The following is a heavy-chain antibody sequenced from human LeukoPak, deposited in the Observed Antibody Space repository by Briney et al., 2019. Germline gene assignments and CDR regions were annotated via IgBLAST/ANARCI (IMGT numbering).Heavy chain of an antibody. Sequence: GGSLRLSCAASGFTFSTYGMSWVRQAPGKGLEWVSGISGRGGSTHYADSVKGRFTISRDNSKNTVYLQMNSLTAEDTAIYYCVSGGDYHVRLCTYWGQGTLVTVSS. CDR1: GFTFSTYG. J-gene: IGHJ4*01. CDR2: ISGRGGST. V-gene: IGHV3-23*01. CDR3: VSGGDYHVRLCTY. D-gene: IGHD4-17*01.